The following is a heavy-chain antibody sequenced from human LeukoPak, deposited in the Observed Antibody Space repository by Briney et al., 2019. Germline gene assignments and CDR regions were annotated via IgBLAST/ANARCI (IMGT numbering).Heavy chain of an antibody. CDR3: ARDAFSKSDY. Sequence: GGSLRLSCVASGFTFSTSWMSWVRQAPGKGLEWVANIKQGGSDKYYVGSVKGRFTISRDDGKNSLYLQMNSLRVEDTAVYYCARDAFSKSDYWGQGTLVTVSS. CDR1: GFTFSTSW. D-gene: IGHD4-11*01. CDR2: IKQGGSDK. J-gene: IGHJ4*02. V-gene: IGHV3-7*01.